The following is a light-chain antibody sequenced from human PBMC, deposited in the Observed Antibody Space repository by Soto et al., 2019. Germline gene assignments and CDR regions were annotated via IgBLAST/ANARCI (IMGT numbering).Light chain of an antibody. Sequence: QSVLTQPPSVSAAPGQRVTISCSGSSSNIGNNYVSWYQQLPGTAPKLLIYDNNKRPSGIPDRFSGSKSDTSATLGITGLQTGDEADYYCGTWDSSLSVVIFGAGTKLTVL. CDR1: SSNIGNNY. J-gene: IGLJ2*01. CDR2: DNN. CDR3: GTWDSSLSVVI. V-gene: IGLV1-51*01.